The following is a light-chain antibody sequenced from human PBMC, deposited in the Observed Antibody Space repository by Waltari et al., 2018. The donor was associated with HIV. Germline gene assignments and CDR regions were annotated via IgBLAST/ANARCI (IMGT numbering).Light chain of an antibody. CDR3: VGWDSRLRGYV. J-gene: IGLJ1*01. CDR2: KDT. CDR1: SSNIENDN. Sequence: QSVLTQPPSASGAPGQRVTISCSGSSSNIENDNEYWYQQFPGAAPKLLIYKDTQRPSGVPDRFTGSKSGTSASLAIGGIRSDDEADYYCVGWDSRLRGYVFGAGTKVTVL. V-gene: IGLV1-47*01.